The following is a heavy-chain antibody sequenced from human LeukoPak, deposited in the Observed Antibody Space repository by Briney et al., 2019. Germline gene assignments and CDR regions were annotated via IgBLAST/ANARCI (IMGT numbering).Heavy chain of an antibody. D-gene: IGHD3-3*01. J-gene: IGHJ3*02. Sequence: PSETLSLTCTVSGYSISSIYYWGWIRQPPGQGLEWIGTIDHIGDTFYNPSLTSRVSISVDTSKNHFSLNLTSVTATDTALYYCARAFWRLGAHEAFDIWGQGTMVTVSS. CDR3: ARAFWRLGAHEAFDI. CDR2: IDHIGDT. V-gene: IGHV4-38-2*02. CDR1: GYSISSIYY.